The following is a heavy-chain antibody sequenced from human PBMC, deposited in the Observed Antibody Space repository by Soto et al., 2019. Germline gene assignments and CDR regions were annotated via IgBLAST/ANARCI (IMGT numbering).Heavy chain of an antibody. CDR3: ARGPIVVVPAAPYYFDY. Sequence: GSLRLSCAVYGGSFSGYYWSWIRQPPGKGLEWIGEINHSGSTNYNPSLKSRVTISVDTSKNQFSLKLSSVTAADTAVYYCARGPIVVVPAAPYYFDYWGQGTLVTVSS. D-gene: IGHD2-2*01. V-gene: IGHV4-34*01. J-gene: IGHJ4*02. CDR1: GGSFSGYY. CDR2: INHSGST.